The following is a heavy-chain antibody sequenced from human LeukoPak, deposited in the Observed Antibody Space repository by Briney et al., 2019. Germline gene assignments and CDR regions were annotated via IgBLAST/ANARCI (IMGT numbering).Heavy chain of an antibody. V-gene: IGHV4-59*01. D-gene: IGHD6-19*01. CDR3: ARAGRLGYSSGWYYFDY. Sequence: SETLSLTCTVSGGSISSYYWSWIRQPPGKGLEWIGYIYYSGSTNYNPSLKSRVTISVDTSKNQFSLKLSSVTAADTAVYYCARAGRLGYSSGWYYFDYWGQGTLVTVSS. CDR1: GGSISSYY. J-gene: IGHJ4*02. CDR2: IYYSGST.